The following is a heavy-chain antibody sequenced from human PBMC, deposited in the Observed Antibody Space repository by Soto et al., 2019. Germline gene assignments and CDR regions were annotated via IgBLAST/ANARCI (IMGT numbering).Heavy chain of an antibody. CDR3: ARGGGYAVDY. V-gene: IGHV1-18*01. D-gene: IGHD3-22*01. CDR2: ISTNNGNT. CDR1: GYTFTRNS. Sequence: QGQLVQSGGELRKPGASVKVSCKASGYTFTRNSISWVRQAPGQGLEWMGWISTNNGNTKFAQKLQGRVTLTTATSTTTAYMDPTSLKSDDTAVYYRARGGGYAVDYWGQGTLVTVS. J-gene: IGHJ4*02.